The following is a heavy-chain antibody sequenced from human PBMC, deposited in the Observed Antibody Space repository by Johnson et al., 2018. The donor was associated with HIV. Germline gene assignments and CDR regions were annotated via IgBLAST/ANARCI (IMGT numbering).Heavy chain of an antibody. D-gene: IGHD7-27*01. V-gene: IGHV3-30*04. Sequence: QVQLVESGGGVVQPGRSLRLSCVASGFTFSSYAMHWVRQAPGKGLEWVAVISYDGSNKYYADSVKCRFTISRDNSKNTLYLQMNSLRAEDTALYYCAKPETGELSDAFDIWGQGTMVTVSS. J-gene: IGHJ3*02. CDR3: AKPETGELSDAFDI. CDR2: ISYDGSNK. CDR1: GFTFSSYA.